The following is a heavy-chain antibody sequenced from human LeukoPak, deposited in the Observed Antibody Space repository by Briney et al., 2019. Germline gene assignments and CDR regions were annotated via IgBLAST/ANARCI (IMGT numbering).Heavy chain of an antibody. V-gene: IGHV3-30*02. D-gene: IGHD7-27*01. CDR2: IRHDGTDQ. J-gene: IGHJ5*02. Sequence: GGSLGLSCVGSGFTFSVHWVRQVPGKGLEWLTFIRHDGTDQHYADSVRGRFTISRDNSKNTVYLQMISLRPEDTALYYCAKDGNWASVSWGQGTLVTVSS. CDR3: AKDGNWASVS. CDR1: GFTFS.